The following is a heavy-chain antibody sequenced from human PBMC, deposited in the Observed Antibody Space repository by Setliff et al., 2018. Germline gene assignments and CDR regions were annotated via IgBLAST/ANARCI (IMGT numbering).Heavy chain of an antibody. Sequence: SETLSLTCTVSGGSISSYYWSWIRQPAGKGLEWIGHIYIGGSANYNPSLKSRVTMSIDTSKNQFSLKLNSVTAADMAVYSCASLSPIAAAYDYWGQGTLVTVSS. CDR1: GGSISSYY. J-gene: IGHJ4*02. CDR2: IYIGGSA. CDR3: ASLSPIAAAYDY. V-gene: IGHV4-4*07. D-gene: IGHD6-13*01.